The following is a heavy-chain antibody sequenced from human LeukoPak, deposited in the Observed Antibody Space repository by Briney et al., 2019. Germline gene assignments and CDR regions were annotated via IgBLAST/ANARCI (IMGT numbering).Heavy chain of an antibody. CDR3: ARVRSQGRVVAAIGY. CDR1: GYTFTGYY. V-gene: IGHV1-2*02. J-gene: IGHJ4*02. Sequence: ASVKVSCKASGYTFTGYYMHWVRQAPGQGLEWMGWINPNSGGTNYAQKFRGRVTMTRDTSISTAYMELSRLRSDDTAVYYCARVRSQGRVVAAIGYWGQGTLVTVSS. D-gene: IGHD2-15*01. CDR2: INPNSGGT.